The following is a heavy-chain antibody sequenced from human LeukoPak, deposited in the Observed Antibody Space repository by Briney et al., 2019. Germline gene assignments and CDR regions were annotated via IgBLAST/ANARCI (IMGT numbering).Heavy chain of an antibody. CDR1: GGSISSYY. CDR3: ARDSGSYYYFGMDV. Sequence: SETLSLTCTVSGGSISSYYWSWIRQPAGKGLEWIGRIYTSGSTNYNPSLKSRVTMSVDTSRNHFSLKLSSVTAADTAVYYCARDSGSYYYFGMDVWGQGTTVTAPS. D-gene: IGHD1-26*01. V-gene: IGHV4-4*07. CDR2: IYTSGST. J-gene: IGHJ6*02.